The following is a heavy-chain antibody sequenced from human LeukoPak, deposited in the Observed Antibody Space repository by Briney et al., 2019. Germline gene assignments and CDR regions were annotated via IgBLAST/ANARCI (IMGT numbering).Heavy chain of an antibody. J-gene: IGHJ4*02. Sequence: PSETLSLTCTVSGGSISSYYWSWIRQPPGKGLEWIGYIYYSGSTNYNPSLKSRVTISVDTSKNQFSLKLSSMTAADTAVYYCASEFRGLSDYWGQGTLVTVSS. CDR2: IYYSGST. D-gene: IGHD3-10*01. CDR1: GGSISSYY. V-gene: IGHV4-59*08. CDR3: ASEFRGLSDY.